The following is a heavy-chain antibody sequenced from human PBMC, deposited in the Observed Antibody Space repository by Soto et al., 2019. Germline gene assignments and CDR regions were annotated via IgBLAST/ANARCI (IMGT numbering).Heavy chain of an antibody. CDR2: ISWNSGSI. CDR1: GFTFDDYA. D-gene: IGHD5-12*01. CDR3: AKDRSGYSGYKPRQIDY. V-gene: IGHV3-9*01. Sequence: GGSLRLSCAASGFTFDDYAMHWVRQAPGKGLEWVSGISWNSGSIGYADSVKGRFTISRDNAKNSLYLQMNSLRAEDTALYYCAKDRSGYSGYKPRQIDYWGQGTLVTVSS. J-gene: IGHJ4*02.